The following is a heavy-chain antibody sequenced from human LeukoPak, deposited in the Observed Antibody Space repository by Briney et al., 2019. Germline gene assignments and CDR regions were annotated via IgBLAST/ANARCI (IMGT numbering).Heavy chain of an antibody. D-gene: IGHD3-9*01. CDR2: INPNSGGT. CDR1: GYTFTGYY. Sequence: APVKVSCKASGYTFTGYYMHWVRQAPGQGLEWMGWINPNSGGTNYAQKFQGRVTMTRDTSISTAYMELSRLRSDDTAVYYCARDRYDILTDYDWYNWFDPWGQGTLVTVSS. V-gene: IGHV1-2*02. CDR3: ARDRYDILTDYDWYNWFDP. J-gene: IGHJ5*02.